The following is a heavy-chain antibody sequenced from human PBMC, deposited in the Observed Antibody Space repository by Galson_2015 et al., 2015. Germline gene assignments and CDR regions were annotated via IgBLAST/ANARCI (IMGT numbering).Heavy chain of an antibody. D-gene: IGHD2-8*01. CDR3: ARLGCDGVSCYHHDYYMDV. V-gene: IGHV4-59*08. CDR1: GGSIDSYY. Sequence: DTLSLTCTVSGGSIDSYYWSWIRQPPGEGLEWIGYIFYHGDTNYNPSLRSRITISVDRFKNQFSLKVNSVTAADTAVYYWARLGCDGVSCYHHDYYMDVWGEGTTVTVSS. CDR2: IFYHGDT. J-gene: IGHJ6*03.